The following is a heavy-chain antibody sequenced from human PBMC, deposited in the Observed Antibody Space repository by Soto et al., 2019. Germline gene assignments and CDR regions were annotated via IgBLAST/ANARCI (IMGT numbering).Heavy chain of an antibody. CDR3: AKVSCSGGSCYHYYYGMDV. D-gene: IGHD2-15*01. V-gene: IGHV3-23*04. Sequence: EVQLVESGGGLVKPGGSLRLSCAASGFTFSSYSMNWVRQAPGKGLEWVSSISSSGGSTYYADSVKGRFTISRDNSKNTLYLQMNSLRAEDTAVYYCAKVSCSGGSCYHYYYGMDVWGQGTTVTVSS. CDR2: ISSSGGST. CDR1: GFTFSSYS. J-gene: IGHJ6*02.